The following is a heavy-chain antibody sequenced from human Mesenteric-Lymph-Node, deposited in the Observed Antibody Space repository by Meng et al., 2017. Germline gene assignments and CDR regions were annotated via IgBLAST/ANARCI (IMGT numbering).Heavy chain of an antibody. J-gene: IGHJ6*02. CDR3: ARVRTYYYDSSGYSNYYYYGMDV. Sequence: SETLSLTCSVSGGSVSSGSYYWSWIRQPPGKGLEWIGYIYYSGSTNYNPSLKSRVTISVDTSKNQFSLKLSSVTAADTAVYYCARVRTYYYDSSGYSNYYYYGMDVWGQGTTVTVSS. D-gene: IGHD3-22*01. V-gene: IGHV4-61*01. CDR2: IYYSGST. CDR1: GGSVSSGSYY.